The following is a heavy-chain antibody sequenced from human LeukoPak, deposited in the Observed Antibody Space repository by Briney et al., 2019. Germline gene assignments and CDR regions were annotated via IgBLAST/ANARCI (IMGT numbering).Heavy chain of an antibody. CDR2: IYSSGST. CDR3: ARFAYCGGHCWYYFDY. V-gene: IGHV4-59*01. CDR1: GGSFSGYY. J-gene: IGHJ4*02. D-gene: IGHD2-21*02. Sequence: SETLSLTCAAYGGSFSGYYWSWIRQPPGKGLEWIGYIYSSGSTNYNPSLKSRITISVDTSKNQFSLKLSSVTAADTAVYYCARFAYCGGHCWYYFDYWGQGSLVTVSS.